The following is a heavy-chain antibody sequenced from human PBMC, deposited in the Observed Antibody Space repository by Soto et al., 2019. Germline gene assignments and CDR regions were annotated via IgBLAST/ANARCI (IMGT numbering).Heavy chain of an antibody. Sequence: PSETLSLTCTVSGGSISSGGYYWSWIRQHPGKGLEWIGYIYYSGSTYYNPSLKSRVTISVDTSKNQFSLKLSSVTAADTAVYYCARGGSSWYKHYYYYYYMDVWGKGTTVTVSS. D-gene: IGHD6-13*01. CDR2: IYYSGST. CDR1: GGSISSGGYY. V-gene: IGHV4-31*03. J-gene: IGHJ6*03. CDR3: ARGGSSWYKHYYYYYYMDV.